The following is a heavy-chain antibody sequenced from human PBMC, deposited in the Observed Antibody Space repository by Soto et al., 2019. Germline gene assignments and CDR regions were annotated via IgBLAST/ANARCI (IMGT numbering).Heavy chain of an antibody. J-gene: IGHJ4*02. Sequence: SVKVSCKASGGTFSSYAISWVRQAPGQGLEWMGGIIPIFGTANYAQKFQGRVTITADESTSTAYTELSSLRSEDTAVYYCARGAYSSGWYPHFDYWGQGTLVTVFS. CDR1: GGTFSSYA. V-gene: IGHV1-69*13. CDR3: ARGAYSSGWYPHFDY. D-gene: IGHD6-19*01. CDR2: IIPIFGTA.